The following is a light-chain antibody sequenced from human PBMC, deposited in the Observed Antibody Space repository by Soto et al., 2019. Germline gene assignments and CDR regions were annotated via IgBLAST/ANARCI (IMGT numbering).Light chain of an antibody. CDR3: ASWDDSLYAYV. CDR1: SSNIGNNA. Sequence: QSVLTQPPSVSEAPRQRVTISCSGSSSNIGNNAVNWYQQLPGQAPKIVIYYDNLLTSGVSDRFSGSKSGISASLAISDLQSDDEADYYCASWDDSLYAYVFAPGTKVTVL. CDR2: YDN. V-gene: IGLV1-36*01. J-gene: IGLJ1*01.